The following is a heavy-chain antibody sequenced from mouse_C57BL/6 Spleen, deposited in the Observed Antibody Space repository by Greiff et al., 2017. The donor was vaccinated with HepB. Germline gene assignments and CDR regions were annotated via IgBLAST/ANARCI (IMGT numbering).Heavy chain of an antibody. D-gene: IGHD3-2*02. CDR1: GFTFSSYA. CDR2: ISDGGSYT. CDR3: ARDGDSSGYAWFAY. J-gene: IGHJ3*01. Sequence: EVNVVESGGGLVKPGGSLKLSCAASGFTFSSYAMSWVRQTPEKRLEWVATISDGGSYTYYPDNVKGRFTISRDNAKNNLYLQMSHLKSEDTAMYYCARDGDSSGYAWFAYWGQGTLVTVSA. V-gene: IGHV5-4*01.